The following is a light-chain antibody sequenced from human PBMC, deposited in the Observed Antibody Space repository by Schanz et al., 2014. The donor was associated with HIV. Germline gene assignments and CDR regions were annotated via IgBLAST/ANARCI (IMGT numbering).Light chain of an antibody. J-gene: IGLJ2*01. CDR1: TSDIGGYNY. CDR3: QSYDSSLRYVV. Sequence: QSALTQPPSASGSPGQSVTISCTGTTSDIGGYNYVSWYQQHPDKAPKVKIYEVSKRPSGVPDRFSGSKSGTSASLAISGLRSEDEADYYCQSYDSSLRYVVFGGGTKLTVL. CDR2: EVS. V-gene: IGLV2-8*01.